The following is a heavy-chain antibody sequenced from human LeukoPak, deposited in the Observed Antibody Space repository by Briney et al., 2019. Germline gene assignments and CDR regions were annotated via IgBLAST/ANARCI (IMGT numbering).Heavy chain of an antibody. CDR2: IYYSGST. J-gene: IGHJ3*02. CDR3: ARDDASDI. Sequence: PSETLSLTCTVSGGSISSYYWSWIRQPPGKGLEWIGYIYYSGSTNYNPSLKSRVTISVDTSKNQFSLKLSSVTAADTAVYYCARDDASDIWGQGTMVTVSS. V-gene: IGHV4-59*01. CDR1: GGSISSYY.